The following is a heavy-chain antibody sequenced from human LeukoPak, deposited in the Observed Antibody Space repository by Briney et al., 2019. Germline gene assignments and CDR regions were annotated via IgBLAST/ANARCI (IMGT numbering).Heavy chain of an antibody. J-gene: IGHJ5*02. CDR1: GFTFSSYS. Sequence: GGSLRLSCAASGFTFSSYSMNWVRQAPGKGLEWVSYISSSSSTIYYADSVKGRFTISRDNAKKSLYLQMNNLRDEDTAVYYCARVVVGATSQWFDPWGQGTLVTVSS. D-gene: IGHD1-26*01. CDR2: ISSSSSTI. V-gene: IGHV3-48*02. CDR3: ARVVVGATSQWFDP.